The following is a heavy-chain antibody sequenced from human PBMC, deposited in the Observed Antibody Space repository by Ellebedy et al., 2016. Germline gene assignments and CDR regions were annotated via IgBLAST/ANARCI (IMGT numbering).Heavy chain of an antibody. V-gene: IGHV3-23*01. Sequence: GESLKISXATSGLPFRTFFMSWVRQTPGKGLEWVSTISGDGRTTYFADSVKGRFSISRDNVKNILFLQMNNLRADDTAVYYCRQGHYADYWGQGTLVTVS. J-gene: IGHJ4*02. CDR2: ISGDGRTT. CDR3: RQGHYADY. CDR1: GLPFRTFF.